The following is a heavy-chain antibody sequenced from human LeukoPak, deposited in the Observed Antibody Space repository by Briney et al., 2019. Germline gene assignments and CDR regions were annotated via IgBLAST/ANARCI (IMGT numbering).Heavy chain of an antibody. J-gene: IGHJ1*01. V-gene: IGHV3-23*01. CDR1: GFTFSSYA. CDR2: ISGGVGRI. CDR3: AKDPSHYGDYTEYFQH. Sequence: GGSLRLSCAASGFTFSSYAMSWVRQAPGKGLEWVSGISGGVGRIYYADSVKGRFTISRDNFKNTLYLQMNSLRAEDTAVYYCAKDPSHYGDYTEYFQHWGQGTLVTVSS. D-gene: IGHD4-17*01.